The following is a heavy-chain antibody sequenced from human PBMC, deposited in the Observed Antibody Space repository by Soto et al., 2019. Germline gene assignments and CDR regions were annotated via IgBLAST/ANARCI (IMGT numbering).Heavy chain of an antibody. CDR1: GGTFSSYT. CDR2: IIPILGIA. J-gene: IGHJ6*03. Sequence: ASVKVSCKASGGTFSSYTISWVRQAPGQGLDWMGRIIPILGIANYAQKFQGRVTITADKSTSTAYMELSSLRSEDTAVYYCARAPEDSSSWYGGYYYYMDVWGKGTTVTVSS. V-gene: IGHV1-69*02. D-gene: IGHD6-13*01. CDR3: ARAPEDSSSWYGGYYYYMDV.